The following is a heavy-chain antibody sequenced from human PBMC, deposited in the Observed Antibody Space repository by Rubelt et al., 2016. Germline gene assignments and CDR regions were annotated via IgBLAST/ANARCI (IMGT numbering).Heavy chain of an antibody. V-gene: IGHV2-5*02. Sequence: QITLKESGPTLVKPTQTLTLTCTFSGFSLSTSGVGVGWIRQPPGKALEWLALIYWDDDKRYSPSLKSRLTITKDTSKNQVVLTMTNMGPMDTGTFYCARRPGSASAVDVWGPGTMVTVSS. J-gene: IGHJ3*01. CDR1: GFSLSTSGVG. CDR3: ARRPGSASAVDV. D-gene: IGHD1-1*01. CDR2: IYWDDDK.